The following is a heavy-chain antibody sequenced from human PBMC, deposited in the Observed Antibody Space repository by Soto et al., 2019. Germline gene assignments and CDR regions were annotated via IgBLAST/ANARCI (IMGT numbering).Heavy chain of an antibody. V-gene: IGHV1-3*01. CDR2: INAGNGNT. CDR1: GYTFTSYA. CDR3: ARGDVIIRSHP. J-gene: IGHJ5*02. D-gene: IGHD2-21*01. Sequence: ASVKVSCKASGYTFTSYAMHWVRQAPGQRLEWMGWINAGNGNTKYSQKFQGRVTITRDTSASTAYMELSSLRSQDTAVYYCARGDVIIRSHPLGQGTLVTVSS.